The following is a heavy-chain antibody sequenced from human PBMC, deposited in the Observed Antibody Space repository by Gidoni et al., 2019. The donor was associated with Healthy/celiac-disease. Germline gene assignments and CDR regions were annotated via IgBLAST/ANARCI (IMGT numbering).Heavy chain of an antibody. J-gene: IGHJ5*02. D-gene: IGHD1-26*01. CDR3: ARDSTFSGSYLSWFDP. Sequence: QVQLVESGGGLVKPGGSLRLSCAASGFTFRDYYMSWIRQAPGKGLEWVSYISSRGSTIYYADSVKGRFTISRDNAKNSLYLQMNSLRAEDTAVYYCARDSTFSGSYLSWFDPWGQGTLVTVSS. V-gene: IGHV3-11*01. CDR2: ISSRGSTI. CDR1: GFTFRDYY.